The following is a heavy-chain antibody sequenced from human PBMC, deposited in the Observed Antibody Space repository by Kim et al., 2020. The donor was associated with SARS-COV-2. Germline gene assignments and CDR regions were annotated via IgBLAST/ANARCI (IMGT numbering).Heavy chain of an antibody. J-gene: IGHJ3*02. D-gene: IGHD3-10*01. CDR1: GFTFSSYW. CDR3: ARDLGGSGNNPANAFDI. V-gene: IGHV3-7*01. Sequence: GGSLRLSCAASGFTFSSYWMSWVRQAPGKGLEWVANIKQDGSEKYYVDSVKGRFTISRDNAKNSLYLQMNSLRAEDTAVYYCARDLGGSGNNPANAFDIWGQGTMVTVSS. CDR2: IKQDGSEK.